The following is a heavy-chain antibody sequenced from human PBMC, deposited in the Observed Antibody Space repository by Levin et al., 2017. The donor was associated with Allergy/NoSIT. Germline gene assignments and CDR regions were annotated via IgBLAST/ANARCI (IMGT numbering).Heavy chain of an antibody. V-gene: IGHV3-23*01. D-gene: IGHD4-11*01. CDR2: IRGYDDST. CDR3: ATFDYRSYGYFLDY. J-gene: IGHJ4*02. CDR1: GFNFNAYG. Sequence: GESLKISCAVSGFNFNAYGMTWVRQAPGKGLEWVSTIRGYDDSTYYTDSVRGRFTISRDTSEVTLYLQLNSLRAEDTAVYYCATFDYRSYGYFLDYWGQGTLVTVSS.